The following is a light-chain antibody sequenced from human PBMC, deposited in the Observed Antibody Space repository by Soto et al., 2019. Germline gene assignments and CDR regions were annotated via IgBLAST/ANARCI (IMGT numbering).Light chain of an antibody. CDR1: QDIRSS. V-gene: IGKV3-15*01. Sequence: ERVMTQSPATLSVSPGERVTLSGRARQDIRSSLAWDQQKPGQAPRLLIYGASIRATGVPATFSGSGSETEFTLTISGLQPGDSATYYCQQYNSYSPTFGQGTKVDIK. J-gene: IGKJ1*01. CDR2: GAS. CDR3: QQYNSYSPT.